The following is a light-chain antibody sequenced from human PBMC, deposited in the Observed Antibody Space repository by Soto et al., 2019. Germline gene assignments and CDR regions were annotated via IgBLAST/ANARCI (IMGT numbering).Light chain of an antibody. Sequence: DIVVTQSLATLSASPGERVTLSCRASQFVSSRLAWYQRRPGQVPRLLIYDTSTRAPGISARFSGSGSGTEFTLTISSLQSEDFAVYYCQEYIQWPPGMFGPGTTVDIK. V-gene: IGKV3-15*01. J-gene: IGKJ1*01. CDR1: QFVSSR. CDR3: QEYIQWPPGM. CDR2: DTS.